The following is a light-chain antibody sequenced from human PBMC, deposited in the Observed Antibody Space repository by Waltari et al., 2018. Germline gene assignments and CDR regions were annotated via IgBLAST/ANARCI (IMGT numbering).Light chain of an antibody. CDR3: QQYYSFPYT. V-gene: IGKV4-1*01. CDR1: KSVQHRSNNQNY. CDR2: WAS. Sequence: DIVMTQSPDSLAVSLGARVTIHFKSSKSVQHRSNNQNYVACYQQKPGQPPKLLIYWASTRETGVPDRFSGSGTGTDFTLTVNNLRSEDVATYYCQQYYSFPYTFGQGTHLEIK. J-gene: IGKJ2*01.